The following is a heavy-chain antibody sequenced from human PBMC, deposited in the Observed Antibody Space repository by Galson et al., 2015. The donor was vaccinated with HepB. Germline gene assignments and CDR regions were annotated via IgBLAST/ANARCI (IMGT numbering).Heavy chain of an antibody. CDR2: ISGSGGST. D-gene: IGHD6-13*01. V-gene: IGHV3-23*01. J-gene: IGHJ4*02. CDR3: ASSSSSWYYGVAYYFDY. CDR1: GFTFSSYA. Sequence: SLRLSCAASGFTFSSYAMSWVRQAPGKGLEWVSAISGSGGSTYYADSVKGRFTISRDNSKNTLYLQMNSLRAEDTAVYYCASSSSSWYYGVAYYFDYWGQGTLVTVSS.